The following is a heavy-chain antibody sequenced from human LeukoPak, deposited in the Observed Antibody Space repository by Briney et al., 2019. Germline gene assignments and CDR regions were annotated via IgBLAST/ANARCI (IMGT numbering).Heavy chain of an antibody. D-gene: IGHD3-22*01. V-gene: IGHV4-38-2*02. CDR1: GYSISSGYY. CDR2: IYHSGST. Sequence: PSETLSLTCTVSGYSISSGYYWAWIRQPPGKGLEWIGSIYHSGSTYYNPSLKGRVTISIDTSKSQFSLNLSSVTAADTAVYFCARDPDYYDPGYWGQGTLVTVSS. J-gene: IGHJ4*02. CDR3: ARDPDYYDPGY.